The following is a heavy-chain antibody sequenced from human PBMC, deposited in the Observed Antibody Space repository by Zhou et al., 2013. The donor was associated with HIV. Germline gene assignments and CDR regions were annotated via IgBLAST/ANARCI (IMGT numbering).Heavy chain of an antibody. CDR2: LNPKSGIV. CDR1: GYTFTNYY. J-gene: IGHJ4*02. CDR3: ARESNVSGKGRSVDF. Sequence: QVQLVQSESDVKKPGASAKVSCKTSGYTFTNYYVYWLRQAPGQGLEVMGILNPKSGIVNYVERFQAKVIMTRDTSTSTVYLWLSSLTSDDTATYYCARESNVSGKGRSVDFWGQGNPPHRLL. V-gene: IGHV1-46*01. D-gene: IGHD3-10*01.